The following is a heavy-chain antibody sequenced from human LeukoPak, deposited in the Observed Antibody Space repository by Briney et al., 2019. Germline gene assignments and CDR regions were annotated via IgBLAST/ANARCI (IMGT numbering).Heavy chain of an antibody. D-gene: IGHD5-18*01. CDR3: ARGSGYSYYFDY. CDR2: ISSSGSPI. CDR1: GFTFSDYY. V-gene: IGHV3-11*04. Sequence: GGSLRPSCAASGFTFSDYYMNWIRQAPGKGLEWVSYISSSGSPIYYADSVKGRFTISRDNAKNSLYLQMNSLRAEDTAVYYCARGSGYSYYFDYWGQGTLVTVSS. J-gene: IGHJ4*02.